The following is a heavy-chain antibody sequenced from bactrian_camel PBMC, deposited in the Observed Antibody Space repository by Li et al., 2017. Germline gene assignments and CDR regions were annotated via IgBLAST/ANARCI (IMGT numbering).Heavy chain of an antibody. D-gene: IGHD5*01. J-gene: IGHJ4*01. CDR2: IDKDGRT. CDR1: GFIYGHYA. V-gene: IGHV3S63*01. Sequence: HVQLVESGGGSVQDGGSLRLSCKASGFIYGHYAMGWLRQAPGKEREGVAWIDKDGRTQYAASVEGRFTISRDNAKNTLYLQMNDLQPEDTAIYYCAARDGICYGLLAYNYHYWGQGTQVTVS. CDR3: AARDGICYGLLAYNYHY.